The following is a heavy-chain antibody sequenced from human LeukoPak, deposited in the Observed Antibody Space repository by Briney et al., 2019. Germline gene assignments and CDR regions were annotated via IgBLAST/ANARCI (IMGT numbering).Heavy chain of an antibody. CDR1: GFTFNSYG. CDR2: IWHDGSHE. J-gene: IGHJ4*02. CDR3: AKDATEYGDSHFDW. D-gene: IGHD4-17*01. V-gene: IGHV3-33*06. Sequence: GGSLRLSCSASGFTFNSYGIHWVRQAPGKGLEWVAVIWHDGSHEYYADSAKGRFTISRDNSRNTVYLQMNSLRAEDTAVYYCAKDATEYGDSHFDWWGQGTQVTVSS.